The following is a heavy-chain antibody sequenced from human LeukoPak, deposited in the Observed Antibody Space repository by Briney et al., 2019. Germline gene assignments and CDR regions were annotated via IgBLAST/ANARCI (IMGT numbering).Heavy chain of an antibody. CDR1: GFTFGDYA. D-gene: IGHD1-26*01. J-gene: IGHJ4*02. CDR3: TTDRGVGANSDFDY. CDR2: IRSKAYGGTT. Sequence: GGSLRLSCTASGFTFGDYAMSWVRQAPGKGLEWVGFIRSKAYGGTTEYAASVKGRFTISGDDSKSIAYLQMNSLKTEDTAVYYCTTDRGVGANSDFDYWGQGTLVTVSS. V-gene: IGHV3-49*04.